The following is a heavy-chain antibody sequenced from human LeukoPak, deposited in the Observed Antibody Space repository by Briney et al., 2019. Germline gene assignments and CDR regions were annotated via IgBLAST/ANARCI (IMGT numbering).Heavy chain of an antibody. CDR3: ARRAGWYRYYFDY. CDR2: IYHSGSGST. CDR1: GGSISSGGHS. V-gene: IGHV4-30-2*01. Sequence: SQTLSLTCTVSGGSISSGGHSWSWIRQPPGKGLEWIGYIYHSGSGSTYYNPSLKSRVTISIDKSKNQFSLKLNSVTAADTAVYYCARRAGWYRYYFDYWGQGTLVTVSS. D-gene: IGHD6-19*01. J-gene: IGHJ4*02.